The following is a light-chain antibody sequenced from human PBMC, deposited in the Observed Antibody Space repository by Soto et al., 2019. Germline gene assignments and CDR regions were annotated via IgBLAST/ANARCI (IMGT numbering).Light chain of an antibody. J-gene: IGLJ1*01. V-gene: IGLV2-23*02. CDR2: EVS. Sequence: QSALTQPASVSGSPGQSITISCTGTSSDIGTYDLVSWYQQHPGKAPKLLIYEVSKRPFGVSTPFSGSKSAYTASLTISGLQAEDEGDYYCWSSAETGDLFVVGTGTKLTVL. CDR1: SSDIGTYDL. CDR3: WSSAETGDLFV.